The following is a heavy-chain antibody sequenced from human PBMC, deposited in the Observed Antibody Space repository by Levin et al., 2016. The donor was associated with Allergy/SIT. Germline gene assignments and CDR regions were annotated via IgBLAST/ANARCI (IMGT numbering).Heavy chain of an antibody. V-gene: IGHV3-30*04. J-gene: IGHJ4*02. CDR2: ISYHGNDK. CDR3: VRAVTTLVIDF. CDR1: GFSFRTYM. Sequence: GESLKISCAASGFSFRTYMMTWVRQAPGKGLEWVALISYHGNDKYYADSVEGRFTISRDNSNNTLYLQLNSLRPEDTAVYYCVRAVTTLVIDFWGQGTLVTVSS. D-gene: IGHD4-11*01.